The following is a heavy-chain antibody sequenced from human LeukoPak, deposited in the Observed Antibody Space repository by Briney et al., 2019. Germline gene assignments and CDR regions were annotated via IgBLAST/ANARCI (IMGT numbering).Heavy chain of an antibody. CDR3: ARGLGGGY. V-gene: IGHV3-7*02. Sequence: GGSLRLSCAASGFTFSNDWMTWVRQAPGKGLEWVANIKCDGSEKNYVDSVKGRFTISRDNAKNSLYLQMNSLRAEDTAVYYCARGLGGGYWGQGTQVTVSS. CDR2: IKCDGSEK. J-gene: IGHJ4*02. D-gene: IGHD3-16*01. CDR1: GFTFSNDW.